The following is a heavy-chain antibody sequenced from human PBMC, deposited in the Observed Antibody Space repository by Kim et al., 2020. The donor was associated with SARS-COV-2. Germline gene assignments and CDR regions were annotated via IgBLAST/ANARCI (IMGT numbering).Heavy chain of an antibody. Sequence: ASVKVSCKTSGYTFSSHDINWVRQASGQGLEWMGWMNPNSGNTGYAQKFQGRVTMTTNLSKSTDFMELSSLRSGDTAVYYCARRRTDGTRSYGLDVWGQGTTVTVSS. V-gene: IGHV1-8*01. J-gene: IGHJ6*02. CDR2: MNPNSGNT. CDR1: GYTFSSHD. D-gene: IGHD6-13*01. CDR3: ARRRTDGTRSYGLDV.